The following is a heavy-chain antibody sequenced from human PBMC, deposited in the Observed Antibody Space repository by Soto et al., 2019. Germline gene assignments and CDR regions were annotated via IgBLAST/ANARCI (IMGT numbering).Heavy chain of an antibody. CDR1: GITATNGH. J-gene: IGHJ4*02. CDR3: ARDWNGDKYFDF. CDR2: IFSDDNT. Sequence: SLRLSCAASGITATNGHMNWVRQAPGKGLEWVSVIFSDDNTYYADSVKGRFTISRDTSKNTVYLQMNSLRAEDTAVYYCARDWNGDKYFDFWDQGSLVTVSS. D-gene: IGHD4-17*01. V-gene: IGHV3-53*01.